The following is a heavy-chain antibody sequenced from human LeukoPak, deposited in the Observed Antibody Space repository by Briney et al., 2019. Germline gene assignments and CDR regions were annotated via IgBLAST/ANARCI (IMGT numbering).Heavy chain of an antibody. D-gene: IGHD3-10*01. V-gene: IGHV3-69-1*01. J-gene: IGHJ4*02. CDR2: ISRNSRI. CDR1: GLTFSNFG. CDR3: ARDRYYYGSGSFLQPHFDY. Sequence: GGSLRLSCAASGLTFSNFGMSWVRQAPGKGLEWVSTISRNSRIYYADSVKGRFTISRDNAKDSLYLQLNSLRAEDTAVYYCARDRYYYGSGSFLQPHFDYWGQGTLVTVSS.